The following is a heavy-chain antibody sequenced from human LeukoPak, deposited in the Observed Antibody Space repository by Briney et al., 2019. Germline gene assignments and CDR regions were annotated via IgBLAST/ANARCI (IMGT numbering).Heavy chain of an antibody. CDR2: VNQGGTEK. J-gene: IGHJ4*02. V-gene: IGHV3-7*01. CDR3: ARAFPYYYDSSGYYVDY. Sequence: GGSLRLSCAASGFTFSSQWMSWVRQAPGKGLEWVANVNQGGTEKYYVDSVKGRFTISRDNAENSLYLQMNSLRAEDTAVYYCARAFPYYYDSSGYYVDYWGQGTLVTVSS. CDR1: GFTFSSQW. D-gene: IGHD3-22*01.